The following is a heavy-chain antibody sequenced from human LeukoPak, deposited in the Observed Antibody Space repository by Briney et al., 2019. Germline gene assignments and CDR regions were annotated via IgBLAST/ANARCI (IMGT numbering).Heavy chain of an antibody. V-gene: IGHV4-4*02. CDR3: ARDDGDYVGYFDY. J-gene: IGHJ4*02. Sequence: PSRTLSLTCAVSGGSISSSNGWSWVRQPPGKGLEWIGEISYSGTTYYNPSLKSRVTISVDKSKNQFSLRLSSVTAADTAVYYCARDDGDYVGYFDYWGQGTLVTVSS. CDR1: GGSISSSNG. CDR2: ISYSGTT. D-gene: IGHD4-17*01.